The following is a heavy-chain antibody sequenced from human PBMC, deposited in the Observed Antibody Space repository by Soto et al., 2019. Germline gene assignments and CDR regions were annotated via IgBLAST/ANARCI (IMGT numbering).Heavy chain of an antibody. Sequence: EVQLVESGGGLVKPGGSLRLSCAASGFTFSSYSMNWVRQAPGKGLEWVSSISSSSSYIYYADSVKGRLTISSDNAKNSLYMQMNSLRAEDTAVDYGARIHYYGSGSAFDPWGQGTMVTVSS. CDR3: ARIHYYGSGSAFDP. V-gene: IGHV3-21*01. CDR1: GFTFSSYS. D-gene: IGHD3-10*01. J-gene: IGHJ5*02. CDR2: ISSSSSYI.